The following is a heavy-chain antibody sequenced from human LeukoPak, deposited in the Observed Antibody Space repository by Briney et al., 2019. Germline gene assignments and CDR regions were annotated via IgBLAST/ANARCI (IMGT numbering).Heavy chain of an antibody. D-gene: IGHD1-26*01. CDR3: ARELPGSYGELLAFDF. CDR1: GYNFYNSW. V-gene: IGHV5-51*01. CDR2: IFPGDSDT. J-gene: IGHJ4*02. Sequence: GESVKISCKGSGYNFYNSWLGWVRQRPGRGLEWMGIIFPGDSDTRYSPSFQGQVTMSVDKSINTAYLQWSSLKAPDSALYYCARELPGSYGELLAFDFWGPGTLVTVSS.